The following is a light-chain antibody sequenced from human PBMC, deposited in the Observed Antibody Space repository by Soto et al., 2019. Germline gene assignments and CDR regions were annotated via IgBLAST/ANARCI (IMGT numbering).Light chain of an antibody. Sequence: EIVMTQSPATMSVSQGERATLSCRASPSVSSNLAWYQKKPGQAPRLLIYGASTRATGIPARFSGSGSGTDFTLTISSLQSEDFAVYYCQQYNNWLTFGQGTKVEIK. CDR1: PSVSSN. V-gene: IGKV3-15*01. CDR2: GAS. J-gene: IGKJ1*01. CDR3: QQYNNWLT.